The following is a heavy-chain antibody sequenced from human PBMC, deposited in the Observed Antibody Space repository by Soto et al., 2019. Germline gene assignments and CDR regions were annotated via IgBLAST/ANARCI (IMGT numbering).Heavy chain of an antibody. V-gene: IGHV4-61*01. CDR1: GGSIRSGTYY. Sequence: SETLSLTCTVSGGSIRSGTYYWSWIRQPPGKGLEWIGYIYYSGSTNYNPSLKSRVTISVDTSKNQFSLKLSSVTAADTAVYYCARGGTVRGNYYGMDVWGQGTTVTVSS. D-gene: IGHD3-10*01. J-gene: IGHJ6*02. CDR2: IYYSGST. CDR3: ARGGTVRGNYYGMDV.